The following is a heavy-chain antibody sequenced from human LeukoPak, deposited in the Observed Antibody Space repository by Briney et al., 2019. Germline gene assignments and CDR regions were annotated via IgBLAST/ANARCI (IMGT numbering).Heavy chain of an antibody. CDR3: ARDAGIVAFDI. CDR1: GFTFGGYT. CDR2: ISSSLNM. Sequence: GGSLRLSCVASGFTFGGYTINWVRLAPGKGLEWVSSISSSLNMYFAESVKGRFTISRDSARNSVSLQLNSLRVEDTAVYYCARDAGIVAFDIWGQGTVVTVSS. D-gene: IGHD2-15*01. J-gene: IGHJ3*02. V-gene: IGHV3-21*01.